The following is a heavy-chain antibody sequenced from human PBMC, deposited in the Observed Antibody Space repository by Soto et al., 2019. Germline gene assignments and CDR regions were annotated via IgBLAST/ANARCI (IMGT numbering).Heavy chain of an antibody. CDR2: IYHSGST. CDR1: SGSISSSNW. Sequence: QVQLQESGPGLVKPSGTLSLTCAVSSGSISSSNWWSWVRQPPGKGLEWIGEIYHSGSTNYHPSLNSRVTISVDKSKTHFSLKLSSVTAADTAVYYCARLPSYYYYYMDVWGKGTTVNVSS. J-gene: IGHJ6*03. V-gene: IGHV4-4*02. CDR3: ARLPSYYYYYMDV.